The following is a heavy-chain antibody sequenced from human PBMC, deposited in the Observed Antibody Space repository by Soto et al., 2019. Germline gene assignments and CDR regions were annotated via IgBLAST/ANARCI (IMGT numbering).Heavy chain of an antibody. CDR3: AKESSSGYYRTADY. CDR2: TTYDEGET. J-gene: IGHJ4*01. D-gene: IGHD3-22*01. Sequence: QVQLVESGGGVVQPGTSLRLSCAASGFTLSCCGMHWVRQAPGKGLEWVAMTTYDEGETHYVDSVKGRFTISRDKSKNTVDLQMNSLTVEDTGIYYCAKESSSGYYRTADYWGHGTLVFVTT. V-gene: IGHV3-30*18. CDR1: GFTLSCCG.